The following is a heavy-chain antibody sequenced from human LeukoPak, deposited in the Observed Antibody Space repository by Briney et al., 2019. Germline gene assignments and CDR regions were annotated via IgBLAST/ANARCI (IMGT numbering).Heavy chain of an antibody. CDR1: GGSISSGSYY. D-gene: IGHD6-19*01. J-gene: IGHJ5*01. Sequence: PSQTLSLTCTVSGGSISSGSYYWSWIRQPAGKGLEWIGRIYTSGSTNYNHSLKSRVTISVDTSKNQFSLKLSSVTAADTAVYYCARRRRYSSGWYESWGQGTLVTVSS. CDR3: ARRRRYSSGWYES. V-gene: IGHV4-61*02. CDR2: IYTSGST.